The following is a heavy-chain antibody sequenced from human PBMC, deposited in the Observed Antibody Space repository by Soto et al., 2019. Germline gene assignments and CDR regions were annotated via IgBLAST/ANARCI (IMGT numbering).Heavy chain of an antibody. CDR2: ISGSGGST. Sequence: GGSLRLSCAASGFTFSSYAMSWVRQAPGKGLEWVSAISGSGGSTYYADSVKGRFTISRDNSKNTLYLQMNSLRAEDTAVYYCATDLYGSGSYYDDYWGQGTLVTVSS. CDR1: GFTFSSYA. J-gene: IGHJ4*02. D-gene: IGHD3-10*01. CDR3: ATDLYGSGSYYDDY. V-gene: IGHV3-23*01.